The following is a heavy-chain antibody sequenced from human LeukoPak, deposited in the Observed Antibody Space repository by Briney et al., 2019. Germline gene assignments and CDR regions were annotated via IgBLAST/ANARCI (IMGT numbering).Heavy chain of an antibody. CDR3: AKDLGGSLHYFDS. J-gene: IGHJ4*02. V-gene: IGHV3-23*01. D-gene: IGHD1-26*01. CDR2: ISGRGTDT. CDR1: GFTFGNYA. Sequence: PGGSLRLSCATSGFTFGNYAMCWVRQPPGKGLEWVSAISGRGTDTYNTDSVRGRFTISRDNSKNTLYLQMDSLRAEDTAVYYCAKDLGGSLHYFDSWGQGTLVTVSS.